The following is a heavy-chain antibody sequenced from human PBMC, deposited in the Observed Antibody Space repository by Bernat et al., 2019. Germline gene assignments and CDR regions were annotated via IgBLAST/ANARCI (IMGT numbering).Heavy chain of an antibody. Sequence: QLQLQESGPGLVKPSETLSLICTVSVGSISSSSYYWGWIRQPPGKGLEWIGSIYYSGSTYYTPSLKSRVTISVDTSKNLFSLKLSSVTAADTAVYYCARQHYVDYVMQYFQHWGQGTLVTVSS. V-gene: IGHV4-39*01. CDR3: ARQHYVDYVMQYFQH. J-gene: IGHJ1*01. D-gene: IGHD4-17*01. CDR1: VGSISSSSYY. CDR2: IYYSGST.